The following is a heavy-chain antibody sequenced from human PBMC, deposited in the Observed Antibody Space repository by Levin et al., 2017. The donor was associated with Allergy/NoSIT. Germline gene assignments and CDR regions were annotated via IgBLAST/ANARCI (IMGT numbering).Heavy chain of an antibody. CDR3: AKVSSSWDSSGSHDY. CDR1: GFTFSSYG. V-gene: IGHV3-30*18. CDR2: ISYDGSNK. Sequence: GGSLRLSCAASGFTFSSYGMHWVRQAPGKGLEWVAVISYDGSNKYYADSVKGRFTISRDNSKNTLYLQMNSLRAEDTAVYYCAKVSSSWDSSGSHDYWGQGTLVTVSS. D-gene: IGHD3-22*01. J-gene: IGHJ4*02.